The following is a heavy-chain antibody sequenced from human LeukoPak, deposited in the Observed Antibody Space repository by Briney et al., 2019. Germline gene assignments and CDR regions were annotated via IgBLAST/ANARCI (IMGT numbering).Heavy chain of an antibody. Sequence: PGGSLRLSCAASGFTFSSYSMNWVRQAPGKGLEWVSSISSSSSYIYYADSVKGRFTISRDNAKNSLYLQMDSLRAEDTAVYYCARDRGTAFDYWGQGTLVTVSS. CDR2: ISSSSSYI. CDR1: GFTFSSYS. J-gene: IGHJ4*02. D-gene: IGHD3-10*01. CDR3: ARDRGTAFDY. V-gene: IGHV3-21*01.